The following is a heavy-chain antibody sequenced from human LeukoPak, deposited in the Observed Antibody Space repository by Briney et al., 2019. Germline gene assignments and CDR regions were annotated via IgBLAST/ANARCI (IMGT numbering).Heavy chain of an antibody. CDR1: GGSFSGYY. D-gene: IGHD4-17*01. CDR2: INHSGST. CDR3: ARGRYGYYYYYGMDV. Sequence: SETLSLTCAVYGGSFSGYYWSWIRQPPGKGLEWIGEINHSGSTNYNPSLKSRVTISVDTSKNQFSLKLSSVTAADTAVYYCARGRYGYYYYYGMDVWGQGTTVTVSS. V-gene: IGHV4-34*01. J-gene: IGHJ6*02.